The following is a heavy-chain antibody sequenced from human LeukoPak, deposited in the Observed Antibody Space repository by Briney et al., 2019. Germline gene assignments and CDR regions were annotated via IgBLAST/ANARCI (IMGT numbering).Heavy chain of an antibody. Sequence: GGSLRLSCAASGFTISSYSMDWVRQAPGKGLEWVSYISSSSSTIYYADSVKGRFTISRDNAKNSLYLQMNSLRAEDTAVYYCAELGITMIGGVWGKGTTVTISS. CDR3: AELGITMIGGV. J-gene: IGHJ6*04. CDR2: ISSSSSTI. D-gene: IGHD3-10*02. CDR1: GFTISSYS. V-gene: IGHV3-48*01.